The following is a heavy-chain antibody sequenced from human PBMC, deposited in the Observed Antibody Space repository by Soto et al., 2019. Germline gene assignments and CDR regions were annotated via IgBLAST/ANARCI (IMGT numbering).Heavy chain of an antibody. CDR3: ARDRGPLVRGENVRFDP. D-gene: IGHD3-10*01. CDR1: GVSIKSGSHY. V-gene: IGHV4-61*03. CDR2: IYYFGTA. Sequence: QVHLQESGPGLVKPSETLFLTCNVSGVSIKSGSHYWSWIRQSPEKGLEWIGHIYYFGTATYNPSLQSRVIISVDSSNNHFSLSLSSVTAADTAIYYCARDRGPLVRGENVRFDPWGQGTQVVVSS. J-gene: IGHJ5*02.